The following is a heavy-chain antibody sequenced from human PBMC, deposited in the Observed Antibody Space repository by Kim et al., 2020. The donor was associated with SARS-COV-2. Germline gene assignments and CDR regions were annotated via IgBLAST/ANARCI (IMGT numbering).Heavy chain of an antibody. Sequence: GESLKISCKGSGYSFTSYWIGWVCQMPGKGLEWMGIIYPGDSDTRYSPSFQGQVTISADKSISTAYLQWSSLKDSDTAMYYCAGHRCGGDCYPDGFDIWGEGTMVTVSS. J-gene: IGHJ3*02. CDR1: GYSFTSYW. V-gene: IGHV5-51*01. CDR2: IYPGDSDT. CDR3: AGHRCGGDCYPDGFDI. D-gene: IGHD2-21*02.